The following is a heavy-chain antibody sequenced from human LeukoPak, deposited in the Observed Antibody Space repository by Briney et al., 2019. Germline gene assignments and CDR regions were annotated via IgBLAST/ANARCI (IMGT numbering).Heavy chain of an antibody. Sequence: SETLSLTCTVSGGSISSYYWSWIRQPPGKGLEWIGYIYYSGSTYYNPSLKSRVTISVDTSKNQFSLKLSSVTAADTAVYYCAGEASTIFGVVLPIDYGMDVWGQGTTVTVSS. J-gene: IGHJ6*02. CDR3: AGEASTIFGVVLPIDYGMDV. CDR1: GGSISSYY. CDR2: IYYSGST. D-gene: IGHD3-3*01. V-gene: IGHV4-59*06.